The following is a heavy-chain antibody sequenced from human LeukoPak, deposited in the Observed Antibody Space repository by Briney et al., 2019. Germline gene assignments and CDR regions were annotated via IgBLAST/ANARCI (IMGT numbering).Heavy chain of an antibody. CDR1: GGSISSYY. CDR3: VKLKCISTTCPSRYVMDV. D-gene: IGHD2-2*01. CDR2: IYYSGST. J-gene: IGHJ6*02. V-gene: IGHV4-59*03. Sequence: SETLSLTCSVSGGSISSYYWSWIRQSPGKGLEYIGYIYYSGSTNYNPSLKSRVTISVDTSKDQFSLNLTSVTAADTALYYSVKLKCISTTCPSRYVMDVWGQGTTVTVSS.